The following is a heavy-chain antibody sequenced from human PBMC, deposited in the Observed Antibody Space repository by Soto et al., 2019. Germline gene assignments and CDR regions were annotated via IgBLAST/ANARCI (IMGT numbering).Heavy chain of an antibody. V-gene: IGHV3-23*01. CDR2: ISGSGGST. D-gene: IGHD2-2*02. CDR1: GFTFSSYA. CDR3: AKDCSSTSCYIHPRVP. Sequence: GSLRLSCAASGFTFSSYAMSWVRQAPGKGLEWVSAISGSGGSTYYADSVKGRFTISRDNSKNTLYLQMNSLRAEDTAVYYCAKDCSSTSCYIHPRVPWGQGTLVTVSS. J-gene: IGHJ5*02.